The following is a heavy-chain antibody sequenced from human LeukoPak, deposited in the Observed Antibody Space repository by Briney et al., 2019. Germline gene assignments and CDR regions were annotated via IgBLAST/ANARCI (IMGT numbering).Heavy chain of an antibody. J-gene: IGHJ4*02. Sequence: GGSLRLSCAASGFALSTSGMHWVRQAPAKGLEWVALISHDGRNQSSADSVKGRVPISRDNSKNTLYLQMNSLTVEDTAVYYCAKDLGGGSGSYYLDFWGQGTLVTVSS. D-gene: IGHD3-10*01. CDR1: GFALSTSG. CDR3: AKDLGGGSGSYYLDF. V-gene: IGHV3-30*18. CDR2: ISHDGRNQ.